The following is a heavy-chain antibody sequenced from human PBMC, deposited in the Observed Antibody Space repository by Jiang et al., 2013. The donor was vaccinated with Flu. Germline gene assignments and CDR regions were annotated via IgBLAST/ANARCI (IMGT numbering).Heavy chain of an antibody. CDR3: ARAYYDYVWGSAIYYYYGMDV. J-gene: IGHJ6*02. CDR1: GYTFTGYY. Sequence: SVKVSCKASGYTFTGYYMHWVRQAPGQGLEWMGWINPNSGGTNYAQKFQGRVTMTRDTSISTAYMELSRLRSDDTAVYYCARAYYDYVWGSAIYYYYGMDVWGQGTTVTVSS. CDR2: INPNSGGT. V-gene: IGHV1-2*02. D-gene: IGHD3-16*01.